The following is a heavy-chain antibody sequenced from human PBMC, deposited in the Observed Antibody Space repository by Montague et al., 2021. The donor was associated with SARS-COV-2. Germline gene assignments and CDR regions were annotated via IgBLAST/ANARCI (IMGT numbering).Heavy chain of an antibody. CDR3: ARDGSQYYYDSGIDY. CDR1: GGSISTYY. Sequence: SETLSLTCTVSGGSISTYYWSWIRQPAGKGLEWIGRIFTSGTASYSPSLKSRVTMAVDTSKNQFSLKVTSVTAADTAVYYCARDGSQYYYDSGIDYWGQGILVTVSS. J-gene: IGHJ4*02. D-gene: IGHD3-10*01. CDR2: IFTSGTA. V-gene: IGHV4-4*07.